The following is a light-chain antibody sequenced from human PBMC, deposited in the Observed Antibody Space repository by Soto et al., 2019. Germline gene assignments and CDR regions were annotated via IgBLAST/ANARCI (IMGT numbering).Light chain of an antibody. J-gene: IGKJ3*01. CDR3: QQSSRTPCT. Sequence: DLQMTQSPSSLSASVGDRVTITCRASQSISSYLNWYQQKPGKAPKLLIYAASGLESGVPSRFSGSGSGTYFTLTISNLQPEDFATYYCQQSSRTPCTFGPVTKVDIK. CDR2: AAS. CDR1: QSISSY. V-gene: IGKV1-39*01.